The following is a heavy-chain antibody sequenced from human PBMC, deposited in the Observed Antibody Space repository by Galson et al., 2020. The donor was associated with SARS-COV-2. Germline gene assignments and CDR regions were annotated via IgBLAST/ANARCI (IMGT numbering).Heavy chain of an antibody. CDR2: ISSSGSYI. CDR1: GFTFSDYF. CDR3: ARVGDCRGGICYGAEYFQH. V-gene: IGHV3-11*04. J-gene: IGHJ1*01. D-gene: IGHD2-15*01. Sequence: NSGGSLRLSCAASGFTFSDYFMSWVRQAPGKGLEWVSYISSSGSYINYADSVKGRFTISRDNAKNSLNLQMNSLRVEDTAGYYCARVGDCRGGICYGAEYFQHWGQGTLVTVSS.